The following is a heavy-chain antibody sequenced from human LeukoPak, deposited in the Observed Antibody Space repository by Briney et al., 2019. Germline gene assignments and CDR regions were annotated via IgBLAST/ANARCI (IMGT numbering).Heavy chain of an antibody. J-gene: IGHJ4*02. CDR1: GYSFTSYW. V-gene: IGHV5-51*01. CDR3: AVSPYYYDSSGYSVDY. CDR2: IYPGDSDT. Sequence: GESLKISCKGSGYSFTSYWIGWVRQMPGKGLEWMGIIYPGDSDTRYSPSFQGQVTISADKSISTAYLQWSSLKASDTAMYYCAVSPYYYDSSGYSVDYWGQGTLVTVSS. D-gene: IGHD3-22*01.